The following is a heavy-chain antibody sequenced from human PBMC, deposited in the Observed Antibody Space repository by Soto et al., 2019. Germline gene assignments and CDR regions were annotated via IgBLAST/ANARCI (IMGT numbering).Heavy chain of an antibody. D-gene: IGHD3-10*01. Sequence: QVQLQESGPGLVKPSGTLSLTCALSGASIITDNWWSWVRQPPGKEMEWIGEIYHSGNTNFNPSVKSRVTISVDTSKNQFSLTVSSVPAADTAIYYCARASASSKLRGVVINWGQGTLVTVSS. CDR3: ARASASSKLRGVVIN. CDR2: IYHSGNT. J-gene: IGHJ4*02. CDR1: GASIITDNW. V-gene: IGHV4-4*02.